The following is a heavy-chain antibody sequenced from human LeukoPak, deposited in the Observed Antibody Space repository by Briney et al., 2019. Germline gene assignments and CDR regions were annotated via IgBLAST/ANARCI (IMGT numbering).Heavy chain of an antibody. D-gene: IGHD3-3*01. V-gene: IGHV3-33*06. CDR1: GFTFSSYG. CDR3: AKVDGITIFEVFDY. J-gene: IGHJ4*02. Sequence: PGGSLRLSCAASGFTFSSYGMHWVRQAPGKGLEWVAVVWYDGSNKYYADSVKGRFTISRDNSKNTLYLQMNSLRAEDTAVYYCAKVDGITIFEVFDYWGQGTLVTVSS. CDR2: VWYDGSNK.